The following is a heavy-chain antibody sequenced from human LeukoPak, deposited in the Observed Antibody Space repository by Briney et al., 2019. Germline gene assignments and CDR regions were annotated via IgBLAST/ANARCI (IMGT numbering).Heavy chain of an antibody. J-gene: IGHJ6*02. D-gene: IGHD3-22*01. V-gene: IGHV3-23*01. CDR1: GFTFRRYA. Sequence: GGSLSLSCAASGFTFRRYAMTWVRQAPGKGLEWVSGISGSGGTIYYADSVKGRFTISRDNSKNTLYLQMNSLRAEDTAVYYCAKVPYYDSSGYYSYYYYGMDVWGQGTTVTVSS. CDR2: ISGSGGTI. CDR3: AKVPYYDSSGYYSYYYYGMDV.